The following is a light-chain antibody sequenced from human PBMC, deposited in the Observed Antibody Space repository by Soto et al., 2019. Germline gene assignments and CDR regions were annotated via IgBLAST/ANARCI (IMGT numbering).Light chain of an antibody. CDR3: QQYHNWHT. Sequence: EMVMTQSPATLSVSTGERATLSCRASQNIGSNLAWFQQKPGQGPRFLIYGASTSATDIPARFSRSGSGTESTLTISSLQSEDFAVYYCQQYHNWHTFGQGTKPEIK. J-gene: IGKJ2*01. CDR2: GAS. V-gene: IGKV3-15*01. CDR1: QNIGSN.